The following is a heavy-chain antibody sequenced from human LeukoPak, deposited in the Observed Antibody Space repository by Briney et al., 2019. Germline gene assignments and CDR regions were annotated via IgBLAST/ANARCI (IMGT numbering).Heavy chain of an antibody. D-gene: IGHD2-2*01. CDR2: IKSKTDGGTT. CDR1: GFTFNNAW. CDR3: TTDRSSCGSTSCYKRDY. J-gene: IGHJ4*02. Sequence: GGSLRLSCAASGFTFNNAWMSWVRQAPGKGLEWVGRIKSKTDGGTTDYAAPVKGRFTISRDDSRNTLYLQMNSLKTEDTAVYYCTTDRSSCGSTSCYKRDYWGQGTLVTVSS. V-gene: IGHV3-15*01.